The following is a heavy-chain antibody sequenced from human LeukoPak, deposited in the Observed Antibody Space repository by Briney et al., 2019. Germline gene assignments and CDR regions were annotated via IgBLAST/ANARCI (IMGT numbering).Heavy chain of an antibody. CDR3: AREYSNGNDLNY. CDR2: IKSDGTDT. V-gene: IGHV3-74*01. CDR1: GFIFSNYW. Sequence: PGGSLRLSCSASGFIFSNYWMHWVRQAPGKGLTWVSRIKSDGTDTNYADSVKGRFTISRDNAKNTVYLQMNSLRVEDTAVYFCAREYSNGNDLNYWGQGTPVTVSS. D-gene: IGHD5-12*01. J-gene: IGHJ4*02.